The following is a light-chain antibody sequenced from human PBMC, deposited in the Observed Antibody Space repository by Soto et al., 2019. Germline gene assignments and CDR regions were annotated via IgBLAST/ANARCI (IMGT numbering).Light chain of an antibody. CDR1: SSNTGAGYD. Sequence: QSVLTQPPSVSGAPGQRVTISCTGSSSNTGAGYDVHWYQQLPGTAPKLLIYGSTNRPSGVPDRFSGSKAGTSASLAITGLQSEDEADYYCDSYDSSLSGYVFGTGTKLTVL. V-gene: IGLV1-40*01. CDR3: DSYDSSLSGYV. J-gene: IGLJ1*01. CDR2: GST.